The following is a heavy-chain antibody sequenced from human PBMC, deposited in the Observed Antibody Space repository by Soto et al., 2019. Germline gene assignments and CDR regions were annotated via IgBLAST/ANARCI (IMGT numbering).Heavy chain of an antibody. CDR3: ARDIAKGDFWSGYPYYYGMDV. D-gene: IGHD3-3*01. V-gene: IGHV1-69*01. Sequence: QVQLVQSGAEVKKPGSSVKVSCKASGGTFRSYAISWVRQAPGQGLEWMGGIIPIFGTANYAQKFQGRVTITADESTSTAYMELSSLRSEDTAVYYCARDIAKGDFWSGYPYYYGMDVWGQGTTVTVSS. J-gene: IGHJ6*02. CDR1: GGTFRSYA. CDR2: IIPIFGTA.